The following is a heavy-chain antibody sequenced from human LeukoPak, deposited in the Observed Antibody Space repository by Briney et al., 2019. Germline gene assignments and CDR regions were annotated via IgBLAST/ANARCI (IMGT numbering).Heavy chain of an antibody. Sequence: GGSLRLSCAASGFTFDDYAMHWVRQAPGKGLEWVSGISWNSGTMGYADSVKGRFTISRDNAKNSLYLQMNSLRAEDTALYYCAKDRTVSPGSLDYWGQGTLVTVSS. CDR2: ISWNSGTM. J-gene: IGHJ4*02. V-gene: IGHV3-9*01. CDR3: AKDRTVSPGSLDY. CDR1: GFTFDDYA. D-gene: IGHD3-10*01.